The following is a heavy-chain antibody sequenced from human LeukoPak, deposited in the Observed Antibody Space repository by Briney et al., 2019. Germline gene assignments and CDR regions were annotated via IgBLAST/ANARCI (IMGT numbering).Heavy chain of an antibody. D-gene: IGHD6-13*01. CDR1: GGTFSSYA. V-gene: IGHV1-69*13. J-gene: IGHJ4*02. CDR2: IIPIFGTA. Sequence: ASVKVSCKASGGTFSSYAISWVRQAPGQGLEWMGGIIPIFGTANYAQKFQGRVTITADESTSTANMELSSLRSEDTAVYYCAREGVVGIAAVRGGIFDYWGQGTLVTVSS. CDR3: AREGVVGIAAVRGGIFDY.